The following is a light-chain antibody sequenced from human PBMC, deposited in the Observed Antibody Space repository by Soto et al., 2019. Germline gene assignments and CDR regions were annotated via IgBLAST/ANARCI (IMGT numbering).Light chain of an antibody. V-gene: IGKV3-20*01. J-gene: IGKJ1*01. CDR2: GAS. CDR3: QQYVSSPWA. Sequence: EIVLAQSPGTLSLSPGESATLSCRASQSVSSSFLAWYQQKAGQAPRLLIYGASRRATGIPDRFSGSGSGTDFTLTISRLEPEDFAVYYCQQYVSSPWAFGQGTKGE. CDR1: QSVSSSF.